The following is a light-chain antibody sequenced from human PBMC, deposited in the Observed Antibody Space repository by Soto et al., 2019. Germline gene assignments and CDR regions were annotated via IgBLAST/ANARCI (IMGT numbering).Light chain of an antibody. J-gene: IGKJ1*01. CDR1: QSVSSSY. CDR2: GAS. CDR3: QQYGRSWWT. V-gene: IGKV3-20*01. Sequence: EIVLTQSPGTLSLSPGERATLPCRTSQSVSSSYLAWYQQKPGQAPRLLIYGASSRATGIPDRFSGSGSGTDFTLTISRLEPEDFAVYYCQQYGRSWWTFGQGTKVEIK.